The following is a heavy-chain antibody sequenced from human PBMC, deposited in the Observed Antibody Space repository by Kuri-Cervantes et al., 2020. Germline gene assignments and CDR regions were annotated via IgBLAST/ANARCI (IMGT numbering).Heavy chain of an antibody. D-gene: IGHD2-15*01. Sequence: GESLKISCAAPGFTFSSYEMNWVRQAPGKGLEWVSYISSSGSTIYYADSVKGRFTISRDNAKNSLYLQMNSLRAEDTAVYYCARDLGDGYCSGGSCSYYYYYMDVWGKGTTVTVSS. CDR2: ISSSGSTI. CDR1: GFTFSSYE. CDR3: ARDLGDGYCSGGSCSYYYYYMDV. V-gene: IGHV3-48*03. J-gene: IGHJ6*03.